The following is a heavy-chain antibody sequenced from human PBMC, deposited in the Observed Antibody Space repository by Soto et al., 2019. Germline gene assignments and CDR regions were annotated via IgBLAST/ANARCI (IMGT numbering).Heavy chain of an antibody. D-gene: IGHD1-26*01. CDR2: IYYSGST. CDR1: GGSVSSGYYY. J-gene: IGHJ4*02. CDR3: ARNGGSYYKTLYYFDY. V-gene: IGHV4-61*01. Sequence: SETLSLTCAVSGGSVSSGYYYWSWIRQPPGKGLEWIGYIYYSGSTNYNPSLKSRVTISVDTSKNQFPLKLSSVTAADTAVYYCARNGGSYYKTLYYFDYWGQGTLVTV.